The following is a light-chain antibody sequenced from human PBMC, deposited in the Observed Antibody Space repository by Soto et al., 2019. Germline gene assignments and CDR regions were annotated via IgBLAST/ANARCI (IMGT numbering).Light chain of an antibody. J-gene: IGKJ5*01. CDR3: QQRAGSST. CDR1: QSVSSGY. CDR2: GAS. Sequence: EIVLTQSPGTLSLSPGERATLSCRASQSVSSGYLAWYQQKPGQAPRLLIYGASTRATGIPDRFSGSGSGTDFTLTLSSLEPEDFAVYYCQQRAGSSTFGQGTRLEI. V-gene: IGKV3-20*01.